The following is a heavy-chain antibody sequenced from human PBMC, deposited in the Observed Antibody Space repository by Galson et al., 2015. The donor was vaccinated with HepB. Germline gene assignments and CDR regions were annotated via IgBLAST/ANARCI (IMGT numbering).Heavy chain of an antibody. CDR2: INTYNGNT. V-gene: IGHV1-18*01. CDR3: GRVSITLIIVGPGYAFDI. D-gene: IGHD3-22*01. Sequence: SVKVSCKASGYTFANYGISWVRQAPGQGLEWMGWINTYNGNTNYVQRLQGRVTLTTDTSTSTAYMELRSLRSDDTALYYCGRVSITLIIVGPGYAFDIWGQGTMVTVSS. J-gene: IGHJ3*02. CDR1: GYTFANYG.